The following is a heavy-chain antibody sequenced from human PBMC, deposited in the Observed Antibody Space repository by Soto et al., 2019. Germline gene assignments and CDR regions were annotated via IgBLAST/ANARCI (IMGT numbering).Heavy chain of an antibody. D-gene: IGHD5-18*01. CDR3: ARDGRKQLWVEGLNAMDV. V-gene: IGHV1-18*01. CDR1: AYTFTSYG. J-gene: IGHJ6*02. Sequence: QVQLVQSGPEVKKPGASVKVSCKASAYTFTSYGISWVRQAPGQGLECMGWISGYNGQTNYAQKFRGRVTTTTDASTSTAYMELRSLRSADTATYYCARDGRKQLWVEGLNAMDVWGQGTTVTVSS. CDR2: ISGYNGQT.